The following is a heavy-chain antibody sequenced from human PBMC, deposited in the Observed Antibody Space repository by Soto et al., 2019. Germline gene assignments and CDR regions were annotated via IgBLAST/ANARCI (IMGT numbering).Heavy chain of an antibody. Sequence: SQTLSLTCAISGDSVSSNSAAWNWIRQSPSRGLEWLGRTYYRSKWYNDYAVSVKSRITINPDTSKNQFSLQLNSVTPEDTAVYYCARDARNVYSSSRILDVWGQGTTVTVSS. CDR2: TYYRSKWYN. V-gene: IGHV6-1*01. D-gene: IGHD6-13*01. CDR3: ARDARNVYSSSRILDV. CDR1: GDSVSSNSAA. J-gene: IGHJ6*02.